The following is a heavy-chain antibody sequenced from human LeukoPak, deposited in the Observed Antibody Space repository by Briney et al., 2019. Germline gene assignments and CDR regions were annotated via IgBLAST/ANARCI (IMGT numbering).Heavy chain of an antibody. D-gene: IGHD6-6*01. J-gene: IGHJ6*02. CDR2: IYSGGST. CDR3: ARHPPEYGSPHGMDV. V-gene: IGHV3-66*04. CDR1: GFTVSSNY. Sequence: GGSLRLSCAASGFTVSSNYMSWVRQAPGKGLEWVSVIYSGGSTYYADSVKGRFTISRDNSKNTLYLQMNSLRAEDTAVYYCARHPPEYGSPHGMDVWGQGTTVTVFS.